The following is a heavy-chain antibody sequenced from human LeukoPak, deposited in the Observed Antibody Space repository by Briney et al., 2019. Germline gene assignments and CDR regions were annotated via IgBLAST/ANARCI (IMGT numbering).Heavy chain of an antibody. V-gene: IGHV3-23*01. CDR2: ISASGGGT. J-gene: IGHJ4*02. Sequence: PGGSLRLSCAASGFPFSSYAMNWVRQAPGKGLEWVAGISASGGGTYYADAVKGRFTISRDNSKNTLYLQMSSLRAEDTAVYYCAKAPSGSYLDYWGQGTLVTVSS. D-gene: IGHD1-26*01. CDR1: GFPFSSYA. CDR3: AKAPSGSYLDY.